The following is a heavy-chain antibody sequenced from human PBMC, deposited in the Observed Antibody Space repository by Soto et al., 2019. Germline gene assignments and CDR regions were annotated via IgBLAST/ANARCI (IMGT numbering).Heavy chain of an antibody. J-gene: IGHJ5*02. D-gene: IGHD3-10*01. CDR1: GGTFSSYA. V-gene: IGHV1-69*06. CDR3: AREAHNMVRGVIRTGLNCFDP. CDR2: IIPIFGTA. Sequence: ASVKVSCKASGGTFSSYAISWVRQAPGQGLEWMGGIIPIFGTANYAQKFQGRVTITADKSTSTAYMELSSLRSEDTAVYYCAREAHNMVRGVIRTGLNCFDPWGQGTLVTVSS.